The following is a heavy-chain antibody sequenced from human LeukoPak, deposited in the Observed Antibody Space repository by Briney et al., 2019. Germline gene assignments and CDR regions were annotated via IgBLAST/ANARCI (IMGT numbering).Heavy chain of an antibody. Sequence: GRSLRLSCAASGFTFSSYGMHWVRQAPGKGLEWVAVIWYDGSNKYYADSVKGQFTISRGNSKNTLYLQMNSLRAEDTAVYYCARDGLIHNGFDYWGQGTLVTVSS. CDR3: ARDGLIHNGFDY. J-gene: IGHJ4*02. V-gene: IGHV3-33*01. CDR1: GFTFSSYG. D-gene: IGHD1-1*01. CDR2: IWYDGSNK.